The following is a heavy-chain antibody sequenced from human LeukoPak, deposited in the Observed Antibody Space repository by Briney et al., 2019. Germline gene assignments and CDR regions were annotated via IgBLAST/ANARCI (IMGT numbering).Heavy chain of an antibody. V-gene: IGHV1-2*02. CDR1: GYTFTGDY. D-gene: IGHD3-3*01. CDR3: ARDLTIVGGVSDPRIRGH. CDR2: INCNSAGT. J-gene: IGHJ4*02. Sequence: ASVKVSCKASGYTFTGDYMHWVRQAPGQGLEWMGWINCNSAGTKYPQKFQGRVSMTRDTSISTAYLELNRLRSDDTAVYYCARDLTIVGGVSDPRIRGHWGQGTLVTVSS.